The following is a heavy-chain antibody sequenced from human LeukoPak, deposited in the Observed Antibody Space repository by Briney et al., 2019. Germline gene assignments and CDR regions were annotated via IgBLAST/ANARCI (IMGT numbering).Heavy chain of an antibody. CDR1: GFTFSSYA. D-gene: IGHD2-21*01. Sequence: PGGSLRLSCAASGFTFSSYAMNLVRQAPGKGLEWVSGISGSGTSTYYADSVKGRFTISRDNSKNTLYLQMNSLRAEDTAVYYCAKGTYCDGDCYYFYYWGQGTLVTVSS. CDR3: AKGTYCDGDCYYFYY. J-gene: IGHJ4*02. V-gene: IGHV3-23*01. CDR2: ISGSGTST.